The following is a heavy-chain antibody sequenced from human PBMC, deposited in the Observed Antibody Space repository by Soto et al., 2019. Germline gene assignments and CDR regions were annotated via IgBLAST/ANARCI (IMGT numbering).Heavy chain of an antibody. CDR3: ARSTNDYGERH. CDR1: GYTFTSYD. D-gene: IGHD4-17*01. V-gene: IGHV1-8*01. Sequence: QVQLVQSGAEVKKPGASVKVSCKASGYTFTSYDINWVRQATGQGLEWMGWMNPNSGNTGYAQKFQGRVTMTRNTSMSTAYIELSSVRSADTAVYYCARSTNDYGERHWGQGTLVTVSS. J-gene: IGHJ4*02. CDR2: MNPNSGNT.